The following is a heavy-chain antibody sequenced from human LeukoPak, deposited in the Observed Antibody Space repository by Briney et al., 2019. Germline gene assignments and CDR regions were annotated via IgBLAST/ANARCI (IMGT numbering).Heavy chain of an antibody. J-gene: IGHJ5*02. Sequence: SETLSLTCTVSGGSISSSSYYWGWIRQPPGKGLEWIGSIYYSGSTYYNPSLKSRVTISVDTSKNQFPLKLSSVTAADTAVYYCARDPRGWFDPWGQGTLVTVSS. CDR2: IYYSGST. CDR3: ARDPRGWFDP. CDR1: GGSISSSSYY. D-gene: IGHD3-10*01. V-gene: IGHV4-39*06.